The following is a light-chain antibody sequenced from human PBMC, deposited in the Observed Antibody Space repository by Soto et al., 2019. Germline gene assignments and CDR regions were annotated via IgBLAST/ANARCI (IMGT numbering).Light chain of an antibody. CDR1: QSVSSW. V-gene: IGKV1-5*03. Sequence: IQMTPSHSTLSASVVYIFTITCLASQSVSSWLAWSQQKPGKAPKLLIYKASSLQSGVSSRFSGGGSGTEFTLTISSLQPDDFATYYCQQSYMDPITFGQGKRREIK. J-gene: IGKJ5*01. CDR3: QQSYMDPIT. CDR2: KAS.